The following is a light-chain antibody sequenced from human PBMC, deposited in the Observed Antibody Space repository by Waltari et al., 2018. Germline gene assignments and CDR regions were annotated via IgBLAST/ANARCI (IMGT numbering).Light chain of an antibody. CDR3: QSADSSGTYVV. Sequence: SSELPQPPSVSVSPGQPASIPCPAASLPNQSGYWYQQKPGQAPVLVIYKDTERPSGVPERFSGSSSGTTVTLTISGVQAEDEADYYCQSADSSGTYVVFGAGTKLTVL. J-gene: IGLJ2*01. CDR2: KDT. V-gene: IGLV3-25*03. CDR1: SLPNQS.